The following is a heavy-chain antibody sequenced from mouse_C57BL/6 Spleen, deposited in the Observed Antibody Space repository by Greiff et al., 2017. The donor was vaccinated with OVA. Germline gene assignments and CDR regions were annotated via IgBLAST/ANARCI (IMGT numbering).Heavy chain of an antibody. V-gene: IGHV1-31*01. CDR3: ARSLTGTSYYFDY. CDR1: GYSFTGYY. CDR2: IYPYNGVS. J-gene: IGHJ2*01. D-gene: IGHD4-1*01. Sequence: VQLKESGPELVKPGASVKISCKASGYSFTGYYMHWVKQSHGNILDWIGYIYPYNGVSSYNQKFKSKATLTVDQPSSTAYMQLSSLTSEDSAVYYSARSLTGTSYYFDYWGQGTTLTVSS.